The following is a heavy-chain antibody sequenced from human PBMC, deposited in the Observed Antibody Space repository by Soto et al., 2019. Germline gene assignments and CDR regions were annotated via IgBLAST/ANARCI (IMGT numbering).Heavy chain of an antibody. J-gene: IGHJ6*02. CDR2: ISAYNGNT. V-gene: IGHV1-18*04. D-gene: IGHD5-18*01. CDR1: GYTFTSYG. Sequence: ASVKVSCKASGYTFTSYGISWVRQAPGQGLEWMGWISAYNGNTNYAQKLQGRVTMTTDTSTSTAYMELRSLRSDDTAVYYCARDLGGYSHGYDYYGMDVWGQGTTVTVSS. CDR3: ARDLGGYSHGYDYYGMDV.